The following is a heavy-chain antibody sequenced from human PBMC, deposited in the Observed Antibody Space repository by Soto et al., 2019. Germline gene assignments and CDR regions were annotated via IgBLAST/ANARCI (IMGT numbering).Heavy chain of an antibody. CDR2: IYHSGST. CDR3: AIHNYGSGSTFFDY. Sequence: SETLSLTCAVSGGSVSSGGYSWSWIRQPPGKGLEWIGYIYHSGSTYYNPSLKSRVTISVDRSKNQFSLKLSSVTAADTAVYYCAIHNYGSGSTFFDYWGKGTLVTVSS. D-gene: IGHD3-10*01. V-gene: IGHV4-30-2*01. J-gene: IGHJ4*02. CDR1: GGSVSSGGYS.